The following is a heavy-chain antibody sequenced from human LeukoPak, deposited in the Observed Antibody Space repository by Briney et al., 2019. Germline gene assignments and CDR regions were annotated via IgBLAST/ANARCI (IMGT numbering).Heavy chain of an antibody. D-gene: IGHD2-15*01. V-gene: IGHV1-3*01. J-gene: IGHJ6*02. Sequence: GASVKVSCKASGYTFTSYAIHWVRQAPGQRLEWMGWINAGNGNTKYSQKFQGRVTITRDTSASTAYMELRSLRSEDTAVYYCARAYCTGGSCLYYYYYGMDVWGQGTTVTVSS. CDR3: ARAYCTGGSCLYYYYYGMDV. CDR1: GYTFTSYA. CDR2: INAGNGNT.